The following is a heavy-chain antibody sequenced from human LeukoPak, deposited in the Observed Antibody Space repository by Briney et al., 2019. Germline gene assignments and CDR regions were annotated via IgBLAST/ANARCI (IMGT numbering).Heavy chain of an antibody. CDR3: ARVYDWFDP. CDR2: IYYSGST. Sequence: SDTLSPTCTVSGGSISSYYWSWIRQPPGKGLEWIGYIYYSGSTNYNPSLKSRVTISVDTSKNQFSLKLSSVTAADTAVYYCARVYDWFDPWGQGTLVTVSS. V-gene: IGHV4-59*08. J-gene: IGHJ5*02. CDR1: GGSISSYY. D-gene: IGHD2/OR15-2a*01.